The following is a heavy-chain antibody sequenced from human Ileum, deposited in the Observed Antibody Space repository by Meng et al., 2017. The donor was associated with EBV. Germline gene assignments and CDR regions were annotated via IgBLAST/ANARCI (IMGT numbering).Heavy chain of an antibody. V-gene: IGHV2-5*01. CDR3: SRRPGSPSSRFDY. J-gene: IGHJ4*02. D-gene: IGHD6-6*01. CDR1: GFSLTSSGVG. Sequence: QVPFKEFCSTLRKPTPTLTLTGSFSGFSLTSSGVGVCWIRQPPGKALEWLALMYWNDDKRYSPSLKSRLTVTRDTSKNQVVLTLTNVDPVDTATYYCSRRPGSPSSRFDYWGQGTLVTVSS. CDR2: MYWNDDK.